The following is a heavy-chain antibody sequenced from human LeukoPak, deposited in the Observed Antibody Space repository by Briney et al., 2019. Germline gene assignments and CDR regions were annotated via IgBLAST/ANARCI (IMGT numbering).Heavy chain of an antibody. CDR1: GFSFSSYS. Sequence: TGGSLRLSCAAPGFSFSSYSMKWVRQAPGGGLEWVSSISASGNYIYYADSVKGRFTISRDSAENSLYLQMNSLGAEDTAVYYCARGLYYYGTDAFDIWGQGTMVTVS. CDR2: ISASGNYI. D-gene: IGHD3-16*01. CDR3: ARGLYYYGTDAFDI. J-gene: IGHJ3*02. V-gene: IGHV3-21*01.